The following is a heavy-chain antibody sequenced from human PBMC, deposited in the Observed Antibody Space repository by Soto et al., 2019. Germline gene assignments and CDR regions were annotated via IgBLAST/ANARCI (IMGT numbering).Heavy chain of an antibody. CDR1: GFTFSSYG. V-gene: IGHV3-30*18. CDR3: AKDLDTIFGVVSGMDV. J-gene: IGHJ6*02. D-gene: IGHD3-3*01. CDR2: ISYDGSNK. Sequence: QVQLVESGGGVVQPGRSLRLSCAASGFTFSSYGMHWVRQAPGKGLEWVAVISYDGSNKYYADSVKGRFTISRDNSKNTLYLQMNRLRAEDTAVYYCAKDLDTIFGVVSGMDVWGQGTTVTVSS.